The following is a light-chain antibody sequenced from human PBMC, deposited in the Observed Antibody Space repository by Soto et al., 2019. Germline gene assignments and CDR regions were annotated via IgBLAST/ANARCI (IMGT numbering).Light chain of an antibody. J-gene: IGKJ1*01. V-gene: IGKV3-11*01. CDR2: DAS. CDR3: QQRSDWPPWT. CDR1: QSISSY. Sequence: EIVLTQSPATLSLSPGEGATLSCRASQSISSYLAWYQQKPGQAPRLLIYDASSRATGIPARFSGSGSGTDFTLTISSLEPEDFAVYYCQQRSDWPPWTFGQGIKVEIK.